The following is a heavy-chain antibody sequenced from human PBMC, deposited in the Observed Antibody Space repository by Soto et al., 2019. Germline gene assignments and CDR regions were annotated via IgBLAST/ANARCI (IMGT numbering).Heavy chain of an antibody. J-gene: IGHJ3*02. V-gene: IGHV4-34*01. D-gene: IGHD2-2*03. CDR3: ARGRGVDIVVVPAASSRGFGAFDI. CDR2: INHSGST. Sequence: PSETLSLTCAVYGGSFSGYYWSWIRQPPGKGLEWIGEINHSGSTNYNPSLKSRVTISVDTSKNQFSLKLSSVTAADTAVYYCARGRGVDIVVVPAASSRGFGAFDIWGQGTMVTVSS. CDR1: GGSFSGYY.